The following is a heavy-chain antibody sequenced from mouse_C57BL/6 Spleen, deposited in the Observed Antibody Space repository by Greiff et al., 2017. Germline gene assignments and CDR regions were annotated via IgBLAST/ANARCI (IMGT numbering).Heavy chain of an antibody. J-gene: IGHJ1*03. V-gene: IGHV1-64*01. CDR2: IHPNSGST. CDR1: GYTFTSYW. Sequence: QVQLQQPGAELVKPGASVKLSCKASGYTFTSYWMHWVKQRPGQGLEWIGMIHPNSGSTNYNEKFKSKATLTVDKSSSTAYMQLSSLTSEDSAVYYCAGEDGSSYGWDFEVRGTGTTVTVAS. CDR3: AGEDGSSYGWDFEV. D-gene: IGHD1-1*01.